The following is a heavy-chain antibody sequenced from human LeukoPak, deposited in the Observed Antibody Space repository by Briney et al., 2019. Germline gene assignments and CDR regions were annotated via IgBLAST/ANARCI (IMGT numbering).Heavy chain of an antibody. CDR1: GFTFSCYW. CDR2: INFDGSTT. V-gene: IGHV3-74*01. D-gene: IGHD1-14*01. J-gene: IGHJ5*02. Sequence: PAGSLRLSCAASGFTFSCYWMHWVRQAPGKGLVWVSRINFDGSTTNYADSVKGRSTISRDNAKNTLSLQINSLRAEDTAVYYYARDTGVNRFEPWGQGTLVTVSS. CDR3: ARDTGVNRFEP.